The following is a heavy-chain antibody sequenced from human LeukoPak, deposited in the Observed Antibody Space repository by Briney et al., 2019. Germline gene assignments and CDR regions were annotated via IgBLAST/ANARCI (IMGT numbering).Heavy chain of an antibody. CDR2: ISSSSSYI. CDR3: ARADYGSGSSPDY. Sequence: GGSLRLSCAASGFTFSSYSMNWVRQAPGKGLEWVSSISSSSSYIYYADSVKGRFTIPRDNAKNSLYLQMNSLRAEDTAVYYCARADYGSGSSPDYWGQGTLVTVSS. V-gene: IGHV3-21*01. J-gene: IGHJ4*02. CDR1: GFTFSSYS. D-gene: IGHD3-10*01.